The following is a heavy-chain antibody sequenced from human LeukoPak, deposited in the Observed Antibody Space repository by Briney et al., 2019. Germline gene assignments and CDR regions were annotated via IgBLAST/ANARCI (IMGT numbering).Heavy chain of an antibody. V-gene: IGHV4-39*07. Sequence: SETLSLTCTVSGGSISSSSYYWGWIRQPPGKGLEWIGSIYYSGSTYYNPSLKSRVTISVDTSKNQFSLKLSSVTAADTAVYYCARVRSGGSPYASWGQGTLVTVSS. CDR1: GGSISSSSYY. CDR2: IYYSGST. J-gene: IGHJ4*02. CDR3: ARVRSGGSPYAS. D-gene: IGHD2-15*01.